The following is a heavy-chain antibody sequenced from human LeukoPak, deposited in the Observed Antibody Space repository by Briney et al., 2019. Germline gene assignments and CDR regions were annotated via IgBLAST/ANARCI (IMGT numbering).Heavy chain of an antibody. CDR2: IYHSGST. CDR1: GGSISSSSYY. Sequence: SETLSLTCTVSGGSISSSSYYWGWIRQPPGKGLEWIGSIYHSGSTYYNPSLKSRVTISADTSKNQFSLKLSSVTAADTAVYYCARPRRQRNWFDPWGQGTLVTASS. V-gene: IGHV4-39*01. D-gene: IGHD6-25*01. J-gene: IGHJ5*02. CDR3: ARPRRQRNWFDP.